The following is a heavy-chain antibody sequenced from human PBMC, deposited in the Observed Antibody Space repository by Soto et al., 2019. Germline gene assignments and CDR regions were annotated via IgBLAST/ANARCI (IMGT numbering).Heavy chain of an antibody. CDR1: GFNFSDYL. Sequence: PGGSLRLSCAASGFNFSDYLMTWVRQAPGKGLEWVANIKQDGSEKFYVDSVKGRFTISRDNAKNSLDLQMDSLRVEDTAVYYCARDGAAPMPTINIFDYWSQGNLVTVSS. CDR2: IKQDGSEK. V-gene: IGHV3-7*01. CDR3: ARDGAAPMPTINIFDY. D-gene: IGHD2-2*01. J-gene: IGHJ4*02.